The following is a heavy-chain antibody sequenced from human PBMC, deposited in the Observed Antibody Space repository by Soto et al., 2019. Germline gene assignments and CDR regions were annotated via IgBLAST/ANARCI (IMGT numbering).Heavy chain of an antibody. CDR2: IYYSWST. V-gene: IGHV4-30-4*02. J-gene: IGHJ4*02. CDR1: AGSISSEYYS. CDR3: ARDRSTSRDYFDC. D-gene: IGHD6-6*01. Sequence: SETLSLTCTVSAGSISSEYYSWTWIRQPPGKGLEWIGYIYYSWSTYYNPSLNSRLTISLDTSKNQFSLKLSSVSAADTAVYYCARDRSTSRDYFDCWGQGTLGTVSS.